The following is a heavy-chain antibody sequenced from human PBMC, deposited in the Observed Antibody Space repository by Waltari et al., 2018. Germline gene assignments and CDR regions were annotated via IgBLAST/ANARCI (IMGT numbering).Heavy chain of an antibody. V-gene: IGHV4-39*01. CDR3: ATYIGASVGTAAFDV. CDR1: GVSITSNTHY. CDR2: VSYSGTT. Sequence: QLQLQESGPRLVRPSETLSLICRVSGVSITSNTHYWAWIRQSPGQGLEWLGTVSYSGTTYISPSLKSRVSVSRDTSKNQVSLILGSVTAADMAVYYCATYIGASVGTAAFDVWGQGTMVTVSS. D-gene: IGHD5-12*01. J-gene: IGHJ3*01.